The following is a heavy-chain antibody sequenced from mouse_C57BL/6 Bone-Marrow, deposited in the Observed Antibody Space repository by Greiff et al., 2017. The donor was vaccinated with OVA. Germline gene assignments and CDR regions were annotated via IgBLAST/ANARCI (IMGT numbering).Heavy chain of an antibody. CDR1: GYTFTSYW. CDR2: IDPSDSYT. V-gene: IGHV1-50*01. CDR3: ARAYYSIYYAMDY. Sequence: VQLQQPGAELVKPGASVKLSCKASGYTFTSYWMQWVKQRPGQGLEWIGEIDPSDSYTNYNQKFKGKATLTVDTSSSTAYMQLSSLTSEDSAVYYCARAYYSIYYAMDYWGQGTSVTVSS. J-gene: IGHJ4*01. D-gene: IGHD2-5*01.